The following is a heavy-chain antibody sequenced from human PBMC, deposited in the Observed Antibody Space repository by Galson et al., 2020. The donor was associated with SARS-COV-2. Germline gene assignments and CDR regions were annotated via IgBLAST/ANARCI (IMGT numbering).Heavy chain of an antibody. CDR2: IGTTGDT. CDR3: TRAGHSSSWYYYYGMDV. CDR1: GFTFSSYD. V-gene: IGHV3-13*01. Sequence: GESLKISCAASGFTFSSYDMHWVRQVTGKGLEWVSAIGTTGDTYYPGSVKGRFTISRENAKNSLYLQMNSLRAGDTAVYYCTRAGHSSSWYYYYGMDVWGQGTTVTVSS. D-gene: IGHD6-13*01. J-gene: IGHJ6*02.